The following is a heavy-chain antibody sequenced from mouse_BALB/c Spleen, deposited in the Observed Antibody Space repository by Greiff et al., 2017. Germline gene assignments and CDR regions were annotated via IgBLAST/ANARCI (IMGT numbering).Heavy chain of an antibody. Sequence: EVKLVESGGGLVKPGGSLKLSCAASGFTFSSYAMSWVRQTPEKRLEWVATISSGGSYTYYPDSVKGRFTISRDNAKNTLYLQMSSLRSEDTAMYYCARPITGFAYWGQGTLVTVSA. CDR2: ISSGGSYT. CDR3: ARPITGFAY. J-gene: IGHJ3*01. CDR1: GFTFSSYA. D-gene: IGHD1-2*01. V-gene: IGHV5-9-3*01.